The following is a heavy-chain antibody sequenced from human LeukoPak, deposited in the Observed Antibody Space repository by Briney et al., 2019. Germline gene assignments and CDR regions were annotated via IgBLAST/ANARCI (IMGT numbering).Heavy chain of an antibody. D-gene: IGHD3-10*01. CDR3: GRDLHYYGSGSLNWFDP. CDR1: GGSISSYY. CDR2: IYYSGST. V-gene: IGHV4-59*01. Sequence: SETLSLTCTVSGGSISSYYWSWIRQPPGKGLEWIGYIYYSGSTNYNPSLKSRVTISVDTSKNQFSLKLSSVTAADTAVYYCGRDLHYYGSGSLNWFDPWGQGTLVTVSS. J-gene: IGHJ5*02.